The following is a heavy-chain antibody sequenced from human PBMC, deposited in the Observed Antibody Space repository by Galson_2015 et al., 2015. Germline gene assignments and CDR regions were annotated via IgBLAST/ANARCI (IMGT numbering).Heavy chain of an antibody. Sequence: SETLSLTCAVYGGSFSGYYWSWIRQPPGQGLEWIGEINHSGSTNYNPSLKSRVTISVDTSKNQFSLKLSSVTAADTAVYYCARGTKGYFWSGYYTGHYYYYGMDVWGQGTTVTVSS. CDR2: INHSGST. CDR1: GGSFSGYY. D-gene: IGHD3-3*01. V-gene: IGHV4-34*01. CDR3: ARGTKGYFWSGYYTGHYYYYGMDV. J-gene: IGHJ6*02.